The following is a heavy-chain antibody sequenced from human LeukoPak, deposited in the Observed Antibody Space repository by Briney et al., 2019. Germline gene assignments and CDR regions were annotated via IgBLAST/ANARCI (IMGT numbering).Heavy chain of an antibody. CDR3: ARPATAGYYYYYMDV. V-gene: IGHV1-69*05. D-gene: IGHD2-21*02. Sequence: SVKVSCKASGGTFSSYAISWVRQAPGQGLEWMGGIIPIFGTANYAQKFQSRVTITTDESTSTAYMELSSLRSEDTAVYYCARPATAGYYYYYMDVWGKGTTVTVSS. CDR2: IIPIFGTA. CDR1: GGTFSSYA. J-gene: IGHJ6*03.